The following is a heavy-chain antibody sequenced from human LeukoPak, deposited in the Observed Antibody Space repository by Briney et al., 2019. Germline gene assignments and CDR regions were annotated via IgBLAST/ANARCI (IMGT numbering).Heavy chain of an antibody. D-gene: IGHD3-22*01. J-gene: IGHJ4*02. Sequence: SETLSLTCSVSGGSMESSYWTWIRQPPGKGLEWIGYIYYSGKTTYNPSLKSRVTISVDTSKNQFSLKLSSVTAADTAVYYCARGLYYYDNSGYYYWGQGTLVTVSS. CDR2: IYYSGKT. V-gene: IGHV4-59*12. CDR1: GGSMESSY. CDR3: ARGLYYYDNSGYYY.